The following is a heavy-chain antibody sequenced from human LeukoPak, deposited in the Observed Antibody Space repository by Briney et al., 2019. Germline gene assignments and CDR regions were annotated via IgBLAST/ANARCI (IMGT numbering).Heavy chain of an antibody. J-gene: IGHJ3*02. Sequence: PSEILSLTCSVSGGSISTYFWSWIRQPPGKGLEWIGYIHYSGSTNYNPSLKSRVTISVDTSKNQFSLKLSSVTAADTAVYYCARFQYKAAFDIWGQGTMVTVSS. CDR2: IHYSGST. CDR3: ARFQYKAAFDI. V-gene: IGHV4-59*01. D-gene: IGHD1-1*01. CDR1: GGSISTYF.